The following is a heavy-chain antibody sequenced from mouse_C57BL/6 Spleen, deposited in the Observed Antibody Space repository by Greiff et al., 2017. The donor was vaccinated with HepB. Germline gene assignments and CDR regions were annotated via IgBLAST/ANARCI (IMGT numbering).Heavy chain of an antibody. CDR1: GYSFTDYN. D-gene: IGHD4-1*01. CDR2: INPNYGTT. Sequence: VQLQQSGPELAKPGASVKISCKASGYSFTDYNMNWVKQRNGKSLEWIGVINPNYGTTSYNQKFKGKATLTVDQSSSTAYMQLNSLTSEDSAVYYCARSRMGRANYYAMDYWGQGTSVTVSS. CDR3: ARSRMGRANYYAMDY. V-gene: IGHV1-39*01. J-gene: IGHJ4*01.